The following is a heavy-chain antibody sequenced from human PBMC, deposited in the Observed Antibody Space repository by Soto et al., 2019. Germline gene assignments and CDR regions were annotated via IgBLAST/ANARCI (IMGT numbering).Heavy chain of an antibody. CDR1: SASIISSNW. J-gene: IGHJ5*01. V-gene: IGHV4-4*02. Sequence: QVQLQESGPGLVKPSGTLSLTCAVSSASIISSNWWSWVRQPPGKGLEWIGDIYHSGSTNYNPSLKSRVTISTDKSKNQFSLELSSVTAADTAMYYCAIVGSNWFDSWGQGTLVTVSS. CDR3: AIVGSNWFDS. CDR2: IYHSGST.